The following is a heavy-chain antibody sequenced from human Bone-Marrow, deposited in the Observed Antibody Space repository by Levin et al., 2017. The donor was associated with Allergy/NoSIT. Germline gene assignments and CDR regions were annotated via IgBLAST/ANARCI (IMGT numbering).Heavy chain of an antibody. D-gene: IGHD5-18*01. CDR2: IYDSGST. V-gene: IGHV4-31*03. CDR3: ARIPDTTSEFDY. CDR1: CGSIRSGGYY. Sequence: SQTLSLTCTVSCGSIRSGGYYWSWIRQHPGKGLEWIGYIYDSGSTSYNPSLESRVAISVDTSKNQFYLKLTSLTAADTAVYYCARIPDTTSEFDYWGQAPWSPSPQ. J-gene: IGHJ4*01.